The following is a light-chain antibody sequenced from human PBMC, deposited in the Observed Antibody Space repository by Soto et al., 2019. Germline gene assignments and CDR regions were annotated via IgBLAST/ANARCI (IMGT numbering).Light chain of an antibody. CDR1: QSVRSRY. Sequence: EIVLTQPPGTLSLSPGEKATLSCRASQSVRSRYLAWYQRKPGQAPRLLIYDASSRATGIPDRFSGSGSGTDFTLTISRLEPEDFAVYYCQQYGSSLYTFGQGTNLEIK. J-gene: IGKJ2*01. CDR2: DAS. V-gene: IGKV3-20*01. CDR3: QQYGSSLYT.